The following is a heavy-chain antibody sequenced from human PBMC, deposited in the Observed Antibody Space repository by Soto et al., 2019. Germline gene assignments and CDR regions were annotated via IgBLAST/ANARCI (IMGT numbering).Heavy chain of an antibody. D-gene: IGHD1-20*01. Sequence: GGSLRLSCAASGFTFSSSGMHWVRQAPGKGLEWVAVISYDGSNKFYADSVKGRFTISRDNFRNTLYLQMNSLRAEDTAVYYCAKEFHSWNYFDYWGQGTLVTVSS. J-gene: IGHJ4*02. CDR3: AKEFHSWNYFDY. V-gene: IGHV3-30*18. CDR2: ISYDGSNK. CDR1: GFTFSSSG.